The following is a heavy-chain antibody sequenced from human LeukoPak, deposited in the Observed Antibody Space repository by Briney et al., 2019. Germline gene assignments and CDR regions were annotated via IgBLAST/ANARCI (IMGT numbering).Heavy chain of an antibody. Sequence: GGSLRLSCAASGFTFSSYGMHWVRQAPGKGLEWVAFISFDGSNKYYRDSVKGRFTVSRDNSKNTLYLQMNSLRAEDTAVYYCAKDLSNWNDVTTPDYWGQGTLVTVSS. D-gene: IGHD1-1*01. J-gene: IGHJ4*02. V-gene: IGHV3-30*18. CDR1: GFTFSSYG. CDR2: ISFDGSNK. CDR3: AKDLSNWNDVTTPDY.